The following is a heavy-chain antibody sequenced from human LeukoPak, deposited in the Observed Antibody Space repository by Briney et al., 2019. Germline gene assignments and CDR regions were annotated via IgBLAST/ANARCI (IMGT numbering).Heavy chain of an antibody. D-gene: IGHD6-13*01. CDR1: GGTFSSYA. CDR3: ASERSIAAAGDAFDI. Sequence: SVKVSCKASGGTFSSYAISWVRQAPGQGLEWMGGIIPIFGTANYAQKFQGRVTMTRDTSTSTVYMELSSLRSEDTAVYYCASERSIAAAGDAFDIWGQGTMVTVSS. V-gene: IGHV1-69*05. CDR2: IIPIFGTA. J-gene: IGHJ3*02.